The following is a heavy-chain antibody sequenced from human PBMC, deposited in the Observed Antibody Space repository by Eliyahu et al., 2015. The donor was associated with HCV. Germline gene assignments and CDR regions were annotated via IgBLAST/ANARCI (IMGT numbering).Heavy chain of an antibody. V-gene: IGHV3-48*01. CDR2: ISSSSSTI. CDR3: ARDPNSSTSRQNWFDP. CDR1: GFXFSSYS. J-gene: IGHJ5*02. D-gene: IGHD2-2*01. Sequence: EVQLVESGGGLVQPGGSLRLSCAASGFXFSSYSMNWARQAPGKGLEWVSYISSSSSTIYYADSVKGRFTISRDNAKNSLYLQMNSLRAEDTAVYYCARDPNSSTSRQNWFDPWGQGTLVTVSS.